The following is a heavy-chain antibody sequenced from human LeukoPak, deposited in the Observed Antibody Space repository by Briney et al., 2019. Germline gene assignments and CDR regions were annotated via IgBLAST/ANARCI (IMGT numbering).Heavy chain of an antibody. CDR2: IYHSGST. CDR1: GYSISSGYY. V-gene: IGHV4-38-2*02. Sequence: SETLSLTCTVSGYSISSGYYWGWIRQPPGKGLEWIGSIYHSGSTYYNPSLKSRVTISVDTSKNQFSLKLSSVTAADTAAYYCARVYGGSDYWGQGTLVTVSS. J-gene: IGHJ4*02. CDR3: ARVYGGSDY. D-gene: IGHD4-23*01.